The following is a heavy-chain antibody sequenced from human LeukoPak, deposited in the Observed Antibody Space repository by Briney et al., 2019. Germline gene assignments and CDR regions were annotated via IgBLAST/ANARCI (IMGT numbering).Heavy chain of an antibody. CDR1: GFTFSNYA. Sequence: GSLRLSCAASGFTFSNYAMSWVRQAPGKGLEWASIISSGGSTTYYADSVKGRFTISRDNSKNTLYLQMNSLRAEDTAVYYCAKASSGSYANYFDYWGQGTLVTVSS. D-gene: IGHD1-26*01. V-gene: IGHV3-23*01. CDR2: ISSGGSTT. J-gene: IGHJ4*02. CDR3: AKASSGSYANYFDY.